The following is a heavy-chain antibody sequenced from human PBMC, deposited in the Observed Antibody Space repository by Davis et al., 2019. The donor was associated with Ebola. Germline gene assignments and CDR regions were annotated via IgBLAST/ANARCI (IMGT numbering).Heavy chain of an antibody. CDR1: GFTFSSYS. D-gene: IGHD3-22*01. J-gene: IGHJ5*02. Sequence: GESLKIPCAASGFTFSSYSMNWVRQAPGKGLEWVSYISSSSSTIYYADSVKGRFTISRDNAKNSLYLQMNSLRDEDTAVYYCARDLAYYDSSGVGWPELDPWGQGTLVTVSS. V-gene: IGHV3-48*02. CDR2: ISSSSSTI. CDR3: ARDLAYYDSSGVGWPELDP.